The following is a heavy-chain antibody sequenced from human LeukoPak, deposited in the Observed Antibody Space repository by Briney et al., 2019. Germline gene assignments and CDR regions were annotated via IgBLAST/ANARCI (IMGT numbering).Heavy chain of an antibody. J-gene: IGHJ3*02. CDR3: ASRKNIGSDAFDI. CDR2: ISSSSSYI. V-gene: IGHV3-21*01. Sequence: GGSLRLSCVASGFTFSSYSMNWVRQAPGKGLEWVSSISSSSSYIYYADSVKGRFTISRDNAKNSLYLQMNSLRAEDTAVYYCASRKNIGSDAFDIWGQGTMVTVSS. D-gene: IGHD2/OR15-2a*01. CDR1: GFTFSSYS.